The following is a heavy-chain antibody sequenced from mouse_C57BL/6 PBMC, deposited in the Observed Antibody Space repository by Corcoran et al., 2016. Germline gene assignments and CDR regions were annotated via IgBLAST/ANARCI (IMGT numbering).Heavy chain of an antibody. D-gene: IGHD2-1*01. Sequence: QVQLKQSGAELVRPGASVKLSCKASGYTFTDYYINWVKQRPGQGLEWIARIYPGSGNTYYNEKFKGKATLTAEKSSSTAYMQLSSLTSEDSAVYFCARGHYGNPPWFAYWGQGTLVTVSA. V-gene: IGHV1-76*01. CDR1: GYTFTDYY. J-gene: IGHJ3*01. CDR2: IYPGSGNT. CDR3: ARGHYGNPPWFAY.